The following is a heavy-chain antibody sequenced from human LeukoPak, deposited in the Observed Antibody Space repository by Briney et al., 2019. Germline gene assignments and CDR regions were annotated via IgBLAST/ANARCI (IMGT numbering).Heavy chain of an antibody. Sequence: GGSLRLSCAASGFTFSSYSMNWVRQAPGKGLEWVSSISSSSSYIHYADSVKGRFTISRDNSKNTLYLQMNSLRAEDTAVYYCARGAYYDFWSGPIDYWGQGTLVTVSS. CDR2: ISSSSSYI. V-gene: IGHV3-21*01. J-gene: IGHJ4*02. CDR3: ARGAYYDFWSGPIDY. CDR1: GFTFSSYS. D-gene: IGHD3-3*01.